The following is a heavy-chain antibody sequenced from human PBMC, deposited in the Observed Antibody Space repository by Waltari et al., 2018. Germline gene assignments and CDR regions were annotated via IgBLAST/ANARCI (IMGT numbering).Heavy chain of an antibody. CDR3: ARHSSSWYGIYYYGMDV. CDR1: GGTFSSYA. Sequence: QVQLVQSGAEVKKPGSSVKVSCKASGGTFSSYAISWVRQAPGQGLEWMGRIIPIFGTANYAQKFQGRVTITADKSTSTAYMELSSLRSEDTAVYYCARHSSSWYGIYYYGMDVWGQGTTVTVSS. D-gene: IGHD6-13*01. V-gene: IGHV1-69*08. J-gene: IGHJ6*02. CDR2: IIPIFGTA.